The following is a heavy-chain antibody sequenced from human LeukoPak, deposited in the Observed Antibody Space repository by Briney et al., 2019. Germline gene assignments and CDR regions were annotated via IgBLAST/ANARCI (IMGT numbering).Heavy chain of an antibody. J-gene: IGHJ4*02. Sequence: PSESLSLTCAVSRGSISTTDFDWAWIPDPPGEGLEWIATISSSGKSYYNPYLMSRVTISVDTSKNQFSLDVTSVTAADTGLFYCARFKGGTGFDYWGRGILVIVS. CDR1: RGSISTTDFD. CDR3: ARFKGGTGFDY. V-gene: IGHV4-39*01. D-gene: IGHD1-26*01. CDR2: ISSSGKS.